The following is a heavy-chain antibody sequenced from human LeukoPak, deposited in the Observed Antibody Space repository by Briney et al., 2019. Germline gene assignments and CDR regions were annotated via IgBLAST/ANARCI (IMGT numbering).Heavy chain of an antibody. Sequence: NPSETLSLTCTVSGGSISSSGYYWGWIRQPPGKGLEWIGSIYYSGSTYYNPSLKSRVTISVDTSKNQFSLKLSSVTAADTAVYYCARGKSDYYDSSGYLDAFDIWGQGTMVTVSS. CDR1: GGSISSSGYY. D-gene: IGHD3-22*01. CDR2: IYYSGST. V-gene: IGHV4-39*01. CDR3: ARGKSDYYDSSGYLDAFDI. J-gene: IGHJ3*02.